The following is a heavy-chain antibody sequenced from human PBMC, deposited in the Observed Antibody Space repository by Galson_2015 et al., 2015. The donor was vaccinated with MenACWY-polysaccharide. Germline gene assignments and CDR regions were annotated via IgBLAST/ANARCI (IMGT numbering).Heavy chain of an antibody. V-gene: IGHV3-74*01. D-gene: IGHD1-1*01. CDR1: GFTLSSYW. CDR2: INSDGGSS. CDR3: TTGASGFDP. J-gene: IGHJ5*02. Sequence: SLRLSCAASGFTLSSYWAHWVRQVPGKGLVWVSRINSDGGSSSYADSVKGRFIISRDNAKNTLYLQMNSLRAEDTAVYYCTTGASGFDPWGQGTLVTVSS.